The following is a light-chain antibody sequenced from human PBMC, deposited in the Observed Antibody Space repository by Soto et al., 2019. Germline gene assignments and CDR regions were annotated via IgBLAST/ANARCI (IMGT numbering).Light chain of an antibody. CDR2: WAS. Sequence: DIVMTQSPDSLAVSLGERATINCKSSQSVLYSSNNKNYLAWYQQKPGQPPKLLIYWASIRESGVPDRFSGSGSGTDFTLTISSLQAEDVAVYYCQQYYRTPVTFGQGTKLEIK. V-gene: IGKV4-1*01. CDR3: QQYYRTPVT. J-gene: IGKJ2*01. CDR1: QSVLYSSNNKNY.